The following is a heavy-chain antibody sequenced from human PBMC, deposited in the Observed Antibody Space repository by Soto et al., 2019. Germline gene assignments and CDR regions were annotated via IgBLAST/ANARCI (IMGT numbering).Heavy chain of an antibody. V-gene: IGHV3-30*03. Sequence: QVHLVESGGGVVQPGRSLGLSCATSGFTFNMYGMHWVRQAPGKGLEWVAAISYDGVTKYYADSVKGRFIISRDDSKNTLYVQMNSLTGDDTAVYSCARSPQPTRGIPYYFDFWGRGILVSVSS. CDR1: GFTFNMYG. CDR3: ARSPQPTRGIPYYFDF. CDR2: ISYDGVTK. D-gene: IGHD2-2*01. J-gene: IGHJ2*01.